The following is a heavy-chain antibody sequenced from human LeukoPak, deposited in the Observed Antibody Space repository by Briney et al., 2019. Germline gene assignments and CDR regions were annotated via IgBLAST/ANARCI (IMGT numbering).Heavy chain of an antibody. CDR3: ASITMVRGAIGDWFDP. D-gene: IGHD3-10*01. V-gene: IGHV4-38-2*01. Sequence: SETLSLTCAVSGYSISSGYYWGWIRQPPGKGLEWIGSIYYSGSTYYNPSLKSRVTISVDTSKNQFSLKLSSVTAADTAVYYCASITMVRGAIGDWFDPWGQGTLVTVSS. J-gene: IGHJ5*02. CDR1: GYSISSGYY. CDR2: IYYSGST.